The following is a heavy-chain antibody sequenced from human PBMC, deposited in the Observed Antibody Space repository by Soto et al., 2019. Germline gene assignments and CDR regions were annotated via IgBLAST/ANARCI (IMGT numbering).Heavy chain of an antibody. D-gene: IGHD1-1*01. CDR2: INTNNGAT. Sequence: QVQLVQSGAEVKKPGASVKVSCKAPRYIFTAYFMHWVRQAPGQGLEWMGWINTNNGATHYGLSFQGRVTMTRDTSISTAYMELRSLRSDDTAVYYCASHDPGARFDPWGQGPLVIVSS. J-gene: IGHJ5*02. CDR3: ASHDPGARFDP. CDR1: RYIFTAYF. V-gene: IGHV1-2*02.